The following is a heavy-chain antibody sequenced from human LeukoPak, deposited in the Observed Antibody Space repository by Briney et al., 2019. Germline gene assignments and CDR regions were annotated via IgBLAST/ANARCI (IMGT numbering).Heavy chain of an antibody. CDR2: IWYDGSSK. J-gene: IGHJ6*02. Sequence: GGSLRLSCAASGFTFSSYGMHWVRQAPGKGLEWVAVIWYDGSSKYYADSVKGRFTISRDNSKNTLYLQMNSLRADDTAVYYCARGGEWLVPYGMDVWGQGTTVTVSS. CDR1: GFTFSSYG. CDR3: ARGGEWLVPYGMDV. V-gene: IGHV3-33*01. D-gene: IGHD6-19*01.